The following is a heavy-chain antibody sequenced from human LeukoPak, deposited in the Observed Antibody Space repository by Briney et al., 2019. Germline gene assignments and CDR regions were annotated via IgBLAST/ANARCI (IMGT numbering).Heavy chain of an antibody. Sequence: PSETPSLTCTVSGGSISIYYWNWIRQPAGKGLEWIGRIFTSGITNYNPSLKSRVTMSVDTSKNQFSLNLSSVIAEDTAIYYCARETSGTYYNPLGYMDVWGKGTTVTVSS. J-gene: IGHJ6*03. D-gene: IGHD3-10*01. CDR2: IFTSGIT. V-gene: IGHV4-4*07. CDR3: ARETSGTYYNPLGYMDV. CDR1: GGSISIYY.